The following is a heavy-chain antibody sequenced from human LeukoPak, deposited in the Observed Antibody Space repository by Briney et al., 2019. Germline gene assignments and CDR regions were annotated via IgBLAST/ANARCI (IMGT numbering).Heavy chain of an antibody. CDR1: GGTFSSYA. CDR3: VGATIMLKYFQH. D-gene: IGHD1-26*01. CDR2: IIPIFGTA. V-gene: IGHV1-69*05. Sequence: SAKVSCKASGGTFSSYAISWVRQAPGQGLEWMGGIIPIFGTANYAQKFQGRVTITTNESTSTAYMELSSLRSEDTAVYYCVGATIMLKYFQHWGQGTLVTVSS. J-gene: IGHJ1*01.